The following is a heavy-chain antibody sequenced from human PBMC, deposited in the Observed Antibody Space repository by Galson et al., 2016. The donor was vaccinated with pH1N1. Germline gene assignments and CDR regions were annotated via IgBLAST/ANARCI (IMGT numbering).Heavy chain of an antibody. J-gene: IGHJ4*02. D-gene: IGHD6-13*01. Sequence: LSLTCTVSGGSISSGDYYWSWIRQPPGKGLEWIGYIFYSESTYYNPSLKSRVTISVDTSKNQFSLKLTSVTAADTAVYYWARGVAAAGSYYFDYWGQGTLVTVSS. CDR1: GGSISSGDYY. V-gene: IGHV4-30-4*08. CDR3: ARGVAAAGSYYFDY. CDR2: IFYSEST.